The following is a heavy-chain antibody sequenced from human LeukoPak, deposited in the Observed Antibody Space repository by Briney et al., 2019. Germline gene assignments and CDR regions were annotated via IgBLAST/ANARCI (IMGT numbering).Heavy chain of an antibody. V-gene: IGHV4-39*01. CDR2: IYYSKNT. Sequence: PSETLSLTCTVSGGSINSSSAYWGWIRQPPGKGLEWIGSIYYSKNTYYNPSLKSRVTISADTSKNQFSLTLGSVSATDTAVYYCVSPRGFSYGYFDYWGQGTLVTVSS. D-gene: IGHD5-18*01. CDR3: VSPRGFSYGYFDY. J-gene: IGHJ4*02. CDR1: GGSINSSSAY.